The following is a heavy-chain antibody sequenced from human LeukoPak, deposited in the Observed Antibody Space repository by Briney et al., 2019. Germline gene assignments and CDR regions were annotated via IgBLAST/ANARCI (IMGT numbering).Heavy chain of an antibody. V-gene: IGHV3-21*04. D-gene: IGHD3-10*01. CDR1: GFTFSSYS. J-gene: IGHJ5*02. Sequence: GGSLRLSCAASGFTFSSYSMNWVRQAPGKGLEWVSSISSSSSYIYYADSVKGRFTISRDNAKNSLYLQMNSLRAEDTAVYYCASSPSRGYGSGSYYGWFDPWGQGTLVTVSS. CDR3: ASSPSRGYGSGSYYGWFDP. CDR2: ISSSSSYI.